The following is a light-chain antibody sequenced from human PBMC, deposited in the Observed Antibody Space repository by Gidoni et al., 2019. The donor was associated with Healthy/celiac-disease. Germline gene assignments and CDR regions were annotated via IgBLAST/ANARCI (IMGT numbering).Light chain of an antibody. CDR2: AAS. CDR3: QQRSNWPPT. CDR1: QSVSSS. V-gene: IGKV3-11*01. J-gene: IGKJ2*01. Sequence: EIVLTQSPATLSLSPGERATLSCRASQSVSSSLAWYQQKPGQAPRLLIYAASNRATGIPARCSGSGYGTEFTLTISSLEPEDFAVYYCQQRSNWPPTFGQGTKLEIK.